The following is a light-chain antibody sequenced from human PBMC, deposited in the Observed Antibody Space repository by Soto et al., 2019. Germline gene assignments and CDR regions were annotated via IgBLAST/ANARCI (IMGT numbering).Light chain of an antibody. CDR1: QIISSY. CDR2: AAS. CDR3: QQSYSTPFT. Sequence: DIQMTQSPSSLSASVGDRVTITCRASQIISSYLNWYQQKPGKDPKLLIYAASSLQSGVPSRFSGSGSGTDFTLTISSLQPEDFATYYCQQSYSTPFTFGGGTKVEIK. J-gene: IGKJ4*01. V-gene: IGKV1-39*01.